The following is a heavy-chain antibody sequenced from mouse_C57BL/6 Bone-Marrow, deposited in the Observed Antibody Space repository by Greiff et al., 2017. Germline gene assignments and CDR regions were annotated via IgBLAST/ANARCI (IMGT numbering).Heavy chain of an antibody. CDR1: GYTFTSYW. J-gene: IGHJ3*01. CDR2: IDPSDSYT. D-gene: IGHD1-1*01. CDR3: ASRLLLR. V-gene: IGHV1-50*01. Sequence: VQLQQPGAELVKPGASVKLSCKASGYTFTSYWMQWVKQRPGQGLEWIGEIDPSDSYTNYNQKFKGKATLTVDTSSSTAYMQLSSLTSEDSAVYYCASRLLLRWGQGTLVTVSA.